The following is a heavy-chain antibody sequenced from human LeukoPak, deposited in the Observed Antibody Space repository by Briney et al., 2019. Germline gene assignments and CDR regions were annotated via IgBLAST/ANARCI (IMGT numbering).Heavy chain of an antibody. V-gene: IGHV3-30*18. CDR1: GFTFSSYG. CDR2: ISYDGSNK. CDR3: AKDLGAQVGATENFDY. J-gene: IGHJ4*02. D-gene: IGHD1-26*01. Sequence: GGSLRLSCAACGFTFSSYGMHWVRQAPGKGLEWVAVISYDGSNKYYADSVKGRFTISRDNSKNTLYLQMNSLRAEDTAVYYCAKDLGAQVGATENFDYWGQGTLVTVSS.